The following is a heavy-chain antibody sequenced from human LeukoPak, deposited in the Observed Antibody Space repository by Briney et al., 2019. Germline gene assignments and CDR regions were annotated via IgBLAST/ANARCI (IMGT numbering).Heavy chain of an antibody. Sequence: GGSLRLSCAASGFTFSSYDMHWVRQGTGKGLEWVSGIGTAGDTYYAASVKGRFTISRENAKNSLHLQMDSLRAGDTAVYYCARDRGSYSFDYWGQGTLVTVSS. CDR3: ARDRGSYSFDY. D-gene: IGHD1-26*01. CDR2: IGTAGDT. V-gene: IGHV3-13*04. CDR1: GFTFSSYD. J-gene: IGHJ4*02.